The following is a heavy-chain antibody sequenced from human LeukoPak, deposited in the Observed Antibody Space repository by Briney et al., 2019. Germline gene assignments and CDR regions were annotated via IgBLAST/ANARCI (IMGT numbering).Heavy chain of an antibody. CDR2: IRYDGSNK. CDR3: AKLGCSSTSCYHI. D-gene: IGHD2-2*01. V-gene: IGHV3-30*02. CDR1: GFTFSSYG. Sequence: GGSLRLSCAASGFTFSSYGMHWVRQAPGKGLEWVAFIRYDGSNKYYADSVKGRFTISRDNSKNTPYLQMNSLRAEDTAVYYRAKLGCSSTSCYHIWGQGTMVTVSS. J-gene: IGHJ3*02.